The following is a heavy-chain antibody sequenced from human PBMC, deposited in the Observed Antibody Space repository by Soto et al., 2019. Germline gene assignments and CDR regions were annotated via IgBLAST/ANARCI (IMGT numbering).Heavy chain of an antibody. Sequence: QVQLVQSGPEVKKPGASVKVSCRTSGYTFTSYGISWVRQAPGQGLEWMGWISTYKGNTNYAQKFQGRVTMTTDTSTSTAYMELRSLRSDDTAVYYCATRSPAFDYWGQGTLVTVSS. CDR1: GYTFTSYG. J-gene: IGHJ4*02. V-gene: IGHV1-18*01. CDR2: ISTYKGNT. CDR3: ATRSPAFDY.